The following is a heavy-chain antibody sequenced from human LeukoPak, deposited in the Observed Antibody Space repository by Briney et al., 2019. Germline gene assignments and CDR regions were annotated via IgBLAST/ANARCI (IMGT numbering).Heavy chain of an antibody. J-gene: IGHJ4*02. Sequence: SETLSLTCAVSGYSISSGYYWGWIRQPPGKGLEWIGSIYHSGSTYYNPSLKSRVTILVDTSKNQFSLKLSSVTAADTAVYYCARGGYYGDPPLDYWGQGTLVTVSS. V-gene: IGHV4-38-2*01. CDR3: ARGGYYGDPPLDY. CDR1: GYSISSGYY. CDR2: IYHSGST. D-gene: IGHD4-17*01.